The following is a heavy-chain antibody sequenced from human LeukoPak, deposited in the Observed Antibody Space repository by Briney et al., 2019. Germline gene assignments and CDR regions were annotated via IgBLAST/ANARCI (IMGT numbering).Heavy chain of an antibody. CDR3: ARGRSNYYGMDV. J-gene: IGHJ6*02. CDR1: DGSINSYY. Sequence: SETLSLTCSVSDGSINSYYWNWIRRPPGKGLEWIGYIYYNGNTNYSPSLKSRVTMSVDTSKNLFTLKVSSVTAADTAVYYCARGRSNYYGMDVWGQGTTVTVSS. CDR2: IYYNGNT. V-gene: IGHV4-59*01. D-gene: IGHD1-26*01.